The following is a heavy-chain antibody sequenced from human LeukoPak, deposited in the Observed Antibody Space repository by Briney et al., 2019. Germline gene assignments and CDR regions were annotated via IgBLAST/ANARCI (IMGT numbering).Heavy chain of an antibody. J-gene: IGHJ4*02. CDR3: ARARNGTLKY. CDR1: GFAFSHYA. Sequence: GGSLRLSCAPSGFAFSHYAMHWVRQAPGNGLGWVAVISYDANHKYYADSGKGRFTISRDNSKNTLYVQMNSLRAEDTAVYYCARARNGTLKYWGEGTLVTVSS. D-gene: IGHD1-26*01. CDR2: ISYDANHK. V-gene: IGHV3-30*01.